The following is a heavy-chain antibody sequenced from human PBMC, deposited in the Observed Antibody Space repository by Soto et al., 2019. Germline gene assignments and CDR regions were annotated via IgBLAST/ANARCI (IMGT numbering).Heavy chain of an antibody. D-gene: IGHD6-25*01. CDR3: VKEIASAQ. J-gene: IGHJ4*02. Sequence: EVQLVESGGGLVQPGGSLRLSCETSGFTFSNYWMTWVRQAPEKGLEWVANIKKDGSQKNFVDSVKGRFTISRDNAKNSLYLQMASLRVEDTALYYCVKEIASAQWGQGTLVTVSS. V-gene: IGHV3-7*01. CDR2: IKKDGSQK. CDR1: GFTFSNYW.